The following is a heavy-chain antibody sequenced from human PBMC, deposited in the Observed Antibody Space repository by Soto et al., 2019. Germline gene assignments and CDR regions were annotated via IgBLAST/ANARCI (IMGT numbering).Heavy chain of an antibody. D-gene: IGHD2-8*01. CDR1: GGSISTFL. CDR3: ARAYGVWAFDF. Sequence: SETLSLTCTVTGGSISTFLWNWIRQPPGKGLEWIGSIYYSGSTYYNPSLKSRVTISVDTSKNQFSLKLSSVTAADTAVYYCARAYGVWAFDFWGQGTMVTVS. J-gene: IGHJ3*01. CDR2: IYYSGST. V-gene: IGHV4-59*12.